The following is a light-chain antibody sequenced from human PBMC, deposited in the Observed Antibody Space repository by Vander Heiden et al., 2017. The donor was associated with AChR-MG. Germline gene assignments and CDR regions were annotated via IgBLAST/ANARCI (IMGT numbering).Light chain of an antibody. CDR2: DDS. Sequence: SYVLTQPPSVSVAPGRTATITCGGTNIGSKSVHWYQQKLGQAPVLVVYDDSDRPSGIPERISGSNSGNTATLTISRVEAGDEGDYYCQVWDSVSDPVVFGGGTKLTVL. J-gene: IGLJ2*01. CDR1: NIGSKS. V-gene: IGLV3-21*02. CDR3: QVWDSVSDPVV.